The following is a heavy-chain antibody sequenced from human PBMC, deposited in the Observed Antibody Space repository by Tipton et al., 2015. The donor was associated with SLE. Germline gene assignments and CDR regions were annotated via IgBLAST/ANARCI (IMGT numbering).Heavy chain of an antibody. D-gene: IGHD4-17*01. CDR2: IWYDGSNK. J-gene: IGHJ4*02. CDR3: ARDPLTTVTSPPFDY. CDR1: GFTFSSYG. V-gene: IGHV3-33*01. Sequence: SLRLSCAASGFTFSSYGMHWVRQAPGKGMEWVGVIWYDGSNKYYADSVKGRFTISRDNSKNTLYLQMNSLRADDTAVYYCARDPLTTVTSPPFDYWGQGTLVTVSS.